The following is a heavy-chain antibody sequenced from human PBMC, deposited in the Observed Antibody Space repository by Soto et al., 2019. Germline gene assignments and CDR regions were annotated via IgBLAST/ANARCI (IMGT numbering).Heavy chain of an antibody. D-gene: IGHD1-26*01. V-gene: IGHV3-9*01. CDR1: GFIFDDYA. CDR2: ISWNSGSI. J-gene: IGHJ4*01. Sequence: GGSLRLSCAASGFIFDDYAMHWVRQAPGKGLEWVSGISWNSGSIGYADSVKGRFTISRDSAKNSLYLQMNSLRTEATALYYCLKCGRSSVYRNYFD. CDR3: LKCGRSSVYRNYFD.